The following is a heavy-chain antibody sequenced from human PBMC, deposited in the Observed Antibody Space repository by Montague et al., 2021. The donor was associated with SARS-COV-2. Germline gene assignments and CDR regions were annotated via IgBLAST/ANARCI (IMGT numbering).Heavy chain of an antibody. V-gene: IGHV4-39*07. Sequence: SETLSLTCTVSGGSISSSNYYWGWIRQPPGKGLEWIGNMDYSGSTYYNPCLKSRVTISIDTSKNQFSLKLSSVTAADTAVYYCARDDIVLQGVTKGMDVWGQGTTVTVSS. CDR3: ARDDIVLQGVTKGMDV. J-gene: IGHJ6*02. CDR2: MDYSGST. CDR1: GGSISSSNYY. D-gene: IGHD3-10*01.